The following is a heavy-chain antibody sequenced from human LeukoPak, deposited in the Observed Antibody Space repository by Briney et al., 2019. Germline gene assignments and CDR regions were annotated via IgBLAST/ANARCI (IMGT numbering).Heavy chain of an antibody. CDR1: VYAFTSFY. Sequence: ASVKVSCKASVYAFTSFYMHWVRQAPGEGLEWRGIINPSVGSTRYAPKFKGRVTMTRDMSTSTVYMELSSLRSEDTAVYYCARVAAEVVGVPGAIGFGWLRRDYYYMDVWGKGTTVTVSS. D-gene: IGHD2-2*02. J-gene: IGHJ6*03. V-gene: IGHV1-46*01. CDR2: INPSVGST. CDR3: ARVAAEVVGVPGAIGFGWLRRDYYYMDV.